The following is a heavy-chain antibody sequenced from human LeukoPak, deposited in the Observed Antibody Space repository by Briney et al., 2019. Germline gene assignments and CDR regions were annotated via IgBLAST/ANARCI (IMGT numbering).Heavy chain of an antibody. CDR3: ARSDYGDYVHPY. CDR1: GFTFSSYA. D-gene: IGHD4-17*01. Sequence: PGRSLRLSCAASGFTFSSYAISWVRQAPGQGLEWMGGIIPIFGTANYAQKFQGRVTITADESTSTAYMELSSLRSEDTAVYYCARSDYGDYVHPYWGQGTLVTVSS. J-gene: IGHJ4*02. V-gene: IGHV1-69*01. CDR2: IIPIFGTA.